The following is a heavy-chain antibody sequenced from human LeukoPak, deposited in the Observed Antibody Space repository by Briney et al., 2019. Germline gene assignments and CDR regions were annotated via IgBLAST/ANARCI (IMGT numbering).Heavy chain of an antibody. CDR2: INSDGSTT. J-gene: IGHJ4*02. CDR1: GFTFSNAW. V-gene: IGHV3-74*01. D-gene: IGHD3-22*01. CDR3: ANLQYYYDSSGYNTFDY. Sequence: GGSLRLSCAASGFTFSNAWMSWVRQAPGKGLVWVSRINSDGSTTTYADSVKGRFTISRDNSKNTLYLQMNSLRAEDTAVYYCANLQYYYDSSGYNTFDYWGQGTLVTVSS.